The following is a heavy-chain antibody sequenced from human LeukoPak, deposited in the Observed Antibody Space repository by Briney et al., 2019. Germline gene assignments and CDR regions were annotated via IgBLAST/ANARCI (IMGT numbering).Heavy chain of an antibody. D-gene: IGHD3-22*01. CDR2: IIPIFGTA. CDR1: GGTFSSYV. Sequence: SVKVSCKASGGTFSSYVISWVRQAPGQGLEWMGRIIPIFGTANYAQKFQGRVTITADKSTSTAYMEMSSLRSEDTAVYYCARDPDCYDSSGHLSWGQGTLVTVSS. V-gene: IGHV1-69*06. J-gene: IGHJ5*02. CDR3: ARDPDCYDSSGHLS.